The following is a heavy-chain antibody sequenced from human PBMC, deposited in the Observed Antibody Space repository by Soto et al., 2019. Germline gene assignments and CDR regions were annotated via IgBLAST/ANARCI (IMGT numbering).Heavy chain of an antibody. CDR2: IYHSGRS. D-gene: IGHD4-17*01. V-gene: IGHV4-30-2*01. J-gene: IGHJ4*02. CDR3: ARVYGDHTGAFDY. Sequence: QVQLRESGSGQVKPSQTLSLTCAVSGASITTGGLSWSWIRQPPGKGPQWIGYIYHSGRSFYRPSLRGRVSMSLDTSRNQFSLSLTSVPAADTAVYYCARVYGDHTGAFDYWGQGTLVTVSS. CDR1: GASITTGGLS.